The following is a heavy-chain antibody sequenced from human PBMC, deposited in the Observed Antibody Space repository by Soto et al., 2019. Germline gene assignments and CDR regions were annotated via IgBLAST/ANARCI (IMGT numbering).Heavy chain of an antibody. CDR1: AFTFSNHA. D-gene: IGHD6-19*01. Sequence: PGGSLRLSCEASAFTFSNHAMTWVRQAPGKGLEWVSTVGGSGNTAHYADSVKGRFTVSRDNSKNTLYLQMNSLRAEDTAIYYCAKNEQWLAHDVFDIWGQGTMVTVSS. V-gene: IGHV3-23*01. J-gene: IGHJ3*02. CDR3: AKNEQWLAHDVFDI. CDR2: VGGSGNTA.